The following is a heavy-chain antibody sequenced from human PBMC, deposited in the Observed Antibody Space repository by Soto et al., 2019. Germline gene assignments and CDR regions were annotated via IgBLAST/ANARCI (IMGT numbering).Heavy chain of an antibody. J-gene: IGHJ4*02. Sequence: SETLSLSCTVSGGSISSGGYYWSWIRQHPGKGLEWIGYIYYSGSTYYNPSLKSRVTISVDTSKNQSSLKLSSVTAADTAVNYCARPASGGGWSNFDYWGQGTLVFVSS. CDR2: IYYSGST. CDR3: ARPASGGGWSNFDY. D-gene: IGHD2-15*01. V-gene: IGHV4-31*03. CDR1: GGSISSGGYY.